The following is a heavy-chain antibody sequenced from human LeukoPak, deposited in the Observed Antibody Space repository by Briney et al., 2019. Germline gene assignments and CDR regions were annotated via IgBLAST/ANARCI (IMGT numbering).Heavy chain of an antibody. CDR2: IYTSGST. J-gene: IGHJ4*02. CDR1: GGSISSYY. D-gene: IGHD3-3*01. V-gene: IGHV4-4*07. Sequence: SETLSLTCTVSGGSISSYYWSWIRQPAGKGLEWIGRIYTSGSTNYNPSLKSRVTMSVDTSKNQFSLKLSSVTAADTAVYYCARVRLLEWLLDFDYWGQGTLVTVSS. CDR3: ARVRLLEWLLDFDY.